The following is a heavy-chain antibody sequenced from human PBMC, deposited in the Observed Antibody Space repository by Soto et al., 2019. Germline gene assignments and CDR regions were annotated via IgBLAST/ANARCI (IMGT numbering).Heavy chain of an antibody. J-gene: IGHJ6*02. CDR2: IYYSGST. CDR3: ARVGVTMVRGVIINKPGYYGMDV. D-gene: IGHD3-10*01. CDR1: GGSISCGDYY. V-gene: IGHV4-30-4*01. Sequence: PSETLSLTCTVSGGSISCGDYYWSWIRQPPGKGLEWIGYIYYSGSTYYNPSLKSRVTISVDTSKNQFSLKLSSVTAADTAVYYCARVGVTMVRGVIINKPGYYGMDVWGQGTTVTVSS.